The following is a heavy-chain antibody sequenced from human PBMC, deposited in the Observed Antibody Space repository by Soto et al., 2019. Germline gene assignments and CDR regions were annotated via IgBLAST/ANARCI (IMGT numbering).Heavy chain of an antibody. CDR1: GFTFSSYG. CDR3: ARDLAGQSYYYYGMDV. J-gene: IGHJ6*02. D-gene: IGHD2-15*01. V-gene: IGHV3-33*01. CDR2: IWYDGSNK. Sequence: PGGSLRLSCAASGFTFSSYGMHWVRQAPGKGLEWVAVIWYDGSNKYYADSVKGRFTISRDNSKNTLYLQMNSLRAEDTAVYYCARDLAGQSYYYYGMDVWGQGTTVTVSS.